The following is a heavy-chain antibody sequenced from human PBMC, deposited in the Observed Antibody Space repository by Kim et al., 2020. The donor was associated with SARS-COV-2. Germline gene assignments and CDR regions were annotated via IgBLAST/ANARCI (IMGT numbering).Heavy chain of an antibody. CDR2: IRSKANSYAT. D-gene: IGHD6-19*01. Sequence: GGSLRLSCAASGFTFSGSTMHWVRQAPGKGLEWVGRIRSKANSYATAYAASGKNRFTISRDDSKNTAYLQMNSLKTEDTAVYYCTRVIPIEGGWYDALDIWGQGTMVTVSS. CDR1: GFTFSGST. J-gene: IGHJ3*02. V-gene: IGHV3-73*01. CDR3: TRVIPIEGGWYDALDI.